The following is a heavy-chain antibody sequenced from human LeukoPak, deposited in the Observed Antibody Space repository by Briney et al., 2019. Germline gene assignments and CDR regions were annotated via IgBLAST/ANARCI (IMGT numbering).Heavy chain of an antibody. CDR1: GGSISSGGYY. V-gene: IGHV4-31*03. CDR2: IYYGGST. D-gene: IGHD6-6*01. CDR3: ARGARQKYYYYGLDV. J-gene: IGHJ6*02. Sequence: SETLSLTCTVSGGSISSGGYYWSWIRQHPGKGLEWIGYIYYGGSTYYNPSLKSRVTISVDTSKNQFSLKLSSVTAADTAVYYCARGARQKYYYYGLDVWGQGTTVTVSS.